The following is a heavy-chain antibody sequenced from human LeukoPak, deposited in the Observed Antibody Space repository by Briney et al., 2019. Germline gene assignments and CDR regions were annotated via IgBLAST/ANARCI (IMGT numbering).Heavy chain of an antibody. V-gene: IGHV1-69*06. CDR2: IIPIFGTA. Sequence: GSSVKVSCKASGGTFSSYAISWVRQAPGQGLEWMGGIIPIFGTANYAQKFQGRVTITADKSTSTAYMELSSLRSEDTAVYYCARGGDYDILTGYPSTHYYYYYMDVWGKGTTVTVSS. CDR1: GGTFSSYA. J-gene: IGHJ6*03. D-gene: IGHD3-9*01. CDR3: ARGGDYDILTGYPSTHYYYYYMDV.